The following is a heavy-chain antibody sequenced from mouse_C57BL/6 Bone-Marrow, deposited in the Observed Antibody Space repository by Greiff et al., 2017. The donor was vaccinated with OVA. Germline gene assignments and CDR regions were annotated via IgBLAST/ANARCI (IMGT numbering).Heavy chain of an antibody. CDR3: ARERRSYSNIDY. J-gene: IGHJ2*01. V-gene: IGHV1-81*01. Sequence: QVQLQQSGAELARPGASVKLSCKASGYTFTSYGISWVKQRTGQGLEWIGEIYPRSGNTYYNEKFKGKATLTADKSSSTAYMELRSLTSEDSAVYFCARERRSYSNIDYWGQGTTLTVSS. CDR2: IYPRSGNT. D-gene: IGHD2-5*01. CDR1: GYTFTSYG.